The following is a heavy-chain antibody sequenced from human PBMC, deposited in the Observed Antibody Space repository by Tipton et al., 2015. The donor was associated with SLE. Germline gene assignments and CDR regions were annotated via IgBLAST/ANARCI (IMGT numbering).Heavy chain of an antibody. V-gene: IGHV3-23*01. Sequence: SLRLSCAASGFTFSSNSMNWVRQAPGKGLEWVSVISGSGGSTYYADSVKGRFTISRDNSKNTLYLQMKSLTADDTALYYCVRAGGASWYDSWGQGALVTVSS. CDR2: ISGSGGST. D-gene: IGHD1-26*01. CDR3: VRAGGASWYDS. CDR1: GFTFSSNS. J-gene: IGHJ5*01.